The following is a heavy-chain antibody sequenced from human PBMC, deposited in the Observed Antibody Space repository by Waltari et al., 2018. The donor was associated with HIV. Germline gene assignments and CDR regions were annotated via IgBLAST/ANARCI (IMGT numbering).Heavy chain of an antibody. D-gene: IGHD3-9*01. Sequence: QVQLQQWGAGLLKPSETLSLTCAVYGGSFSGYYWSWIRQPPGKGLGWIGESKHSGSTNYNRSLKSRVTISGDTSKNQCARKLSSVTAADTAVYYCARGKSEADGYNLAPNYHMFDYWGQGTLVTVSS. CDR1: GGSFSGYY. CDR3: ARGKSEADGYNLAPNYHMFDY. CDR2: SKHSGST. J-gene: IGHJ4*02. V-gene: IGHV4-34*01.